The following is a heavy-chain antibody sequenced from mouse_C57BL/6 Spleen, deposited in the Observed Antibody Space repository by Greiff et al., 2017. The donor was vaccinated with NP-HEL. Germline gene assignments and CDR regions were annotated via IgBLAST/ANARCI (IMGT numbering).Heavy chain of an antibody. CDR2: IHPNSGST. Sequence: QVQLQQPGAELVKPGASVKLSCKASGYTFTSYWMHWVKQRPGQGLEWIGMIHPNSGSTNYNEKFKSKATLTVDKSSSTAYMQLSSLTSEDSAVYYCAREKGTTVVGDYWGQGTTLTVSS. D-gene: IGHD1-1*01. V-gene: IGHV1-64*01. CDR3: AREKGTTVVGDY. CDR1: GYTFTSYW. J-gene: IGHJ2*01.